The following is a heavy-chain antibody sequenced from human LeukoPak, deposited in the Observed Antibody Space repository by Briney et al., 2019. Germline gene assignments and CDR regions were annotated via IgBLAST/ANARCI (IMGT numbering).Heavy chain of an antibody. Sequence: GGSLRLSCAASGFTLSGYEVSCSRHAPGERLWWGSRIDYSGGSTQCAEPVRGAFTISTANSKSTLSLQLKSLRDHDTAVYYCARNSGWYGVSWGQGTLVTVSS. V-gene: IGHV3-23*01. D-gene: IGHD6-19*01. J-gene: IGHJ4*02. CDR3: ARNSGWYGVS. CDR2: IDYSGGST. CDR1: GFTLSGYE.